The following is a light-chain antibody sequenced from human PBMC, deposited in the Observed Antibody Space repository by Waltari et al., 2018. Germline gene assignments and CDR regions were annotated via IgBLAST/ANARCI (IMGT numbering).Light chain of an antibody. Sequence: AIQLTQSPSSLSASVGHRVPITCRASPDIVSALAWYQQKPGRAPKLLISDASTLETGVPSRFSGSGSGTDFTLSISSLQPEDFATYYCQQFINDPLTFGPGTTVDVK. V-gene: IGKV1D-13*01. J-gene: IGKJ3*01. CDR2: DAS. CDR1: PDIVSA. CDR3: QQFINDPLT.